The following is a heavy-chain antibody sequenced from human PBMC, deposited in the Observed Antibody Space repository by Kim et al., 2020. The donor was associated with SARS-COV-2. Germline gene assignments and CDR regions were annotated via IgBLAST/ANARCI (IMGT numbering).Heavy chain of an antibody. CDR3: VRDSVEMPTSTGEGFDC. CDR1: GFTFRRYG. V-gene: IGHV3-33*01. D-gene: IGHD1-26*01. CDR2: IWHDGSNR. Sequence: GGSLRLSCAVSGFTFRRYGMHWVRQAPGKGLEWVAVIWHDGSNRGYVDSVKGRFIISRDDSKNTLFLQMNSLRVDDTAMYYCVRDSVEMPTSTGEGFDCWGQGTLVTVSS. J-gene: IGHJ4*02.